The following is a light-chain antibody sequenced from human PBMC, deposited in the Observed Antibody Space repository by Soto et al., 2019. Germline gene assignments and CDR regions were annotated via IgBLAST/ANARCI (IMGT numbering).Light chain of an antibody. Sequence: DIVMTQSPAPLSVSPGERATLSCMASQSVSSNLAWYQQKPGQAPRLLIYGASTRATGIPARFSGSGSGTECTLTISSLQSEDVAVYYCQQYNNWPRTFGQGTKVDI. V-gene: IGKV3-15*01. CDR2: GAS. CDR1: QSVSSN. CDR3: QQYNNWPRT. J-gene: IGKJ1*01.